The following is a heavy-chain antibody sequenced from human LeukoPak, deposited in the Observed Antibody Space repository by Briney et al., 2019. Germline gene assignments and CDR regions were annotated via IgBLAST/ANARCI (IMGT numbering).Heavy chain of an antibody. V-gene: IGHV3-66*01. Sequence: PGGSLRLSCAASGFTVSSNQMSWVRQAPGKGLEWVSVIYSGGGSYYADSVKGRFTISRDNSKNTLYLQMNSLRAEDTAVYYCARSQEVRGVIIEESWTELRPFDYWGQGTLVTVSS. CDR3: ARSQEVRGVIIEESWTELRPFDY. J-gene: IGHJ4*02. CDR1: GFTVSSNQ. D-gene: IGHD3-10*01. CDR2: IYSGGGS.